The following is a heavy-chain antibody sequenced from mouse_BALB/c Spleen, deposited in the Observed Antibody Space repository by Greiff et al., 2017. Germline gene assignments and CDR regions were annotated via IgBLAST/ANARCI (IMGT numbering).Heavy chain of an antibody. D-gene: IGHD2-4*01. Sequence: VQLVESGPGLVAPSQSLSITCTVSGFSLTSYGVHWVRQPPGKGLEWLGVIWAGGSTNYNSALMSRLSISKDNSKSQVFLKMNSLQTDDTAMYYCARDRGYDYDAYAMDYWGQGTSVTVSS. J-gene: IGHJ4*01. CDR1: GFSLTSYG. CDR2: IWAGGST. CDR3: ARDRGYDYDAYAMDY. V-gene: IGHV2-9*02.